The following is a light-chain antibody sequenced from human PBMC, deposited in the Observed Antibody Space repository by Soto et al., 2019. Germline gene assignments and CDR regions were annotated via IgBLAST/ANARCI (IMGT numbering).Light chain of an antibody. CDR2: DAS. J-gene: IGKJ4*01. V-gene: IGKV3-11*01. Sequence: EIVLTQSPATLSLSPGERATLSCRASQSVSSFLAWYQHKPGQAPRLLLYDASNRATGIPARFSGSGSGTDFTLTSRSLEPEDFAGNYCQQRDNWPLTFGGGTKVEI. CDR1: QSVSSF. CDR3: QQRDNWPLT.